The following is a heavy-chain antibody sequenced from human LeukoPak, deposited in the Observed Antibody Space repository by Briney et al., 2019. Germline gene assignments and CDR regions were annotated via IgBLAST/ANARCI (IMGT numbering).Heavy chain of an antibody. J-gene: IGHJ4*02. Sequence: GASVKVSCMASGYTFTSYDVNWVRQATGQGLEWMGWMNPNSGNTGYAQKFQGRVTITRNTSISTAYMQLSSLRSEDTAVYYCARRVSYGDFDYWGQGTLVTVSS. CDR3: ARRVSYGDFDY. V-gene: IGHV1-8*01. CDR1: GYTFTSYD. D-gene: IGHD4-17*01. CDR2: MNPNSGNT.